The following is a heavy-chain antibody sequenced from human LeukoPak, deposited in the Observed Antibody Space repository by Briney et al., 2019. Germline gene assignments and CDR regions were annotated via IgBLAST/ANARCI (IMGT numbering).Heavy chain of an antibody. J-gene: IGHJ4*02. V-gene: IGHV1-69*04. CDR2: IIPILGIA. CDR3: ARYRYSSSSGDFDY. Sequence: ASVKVSCKASGGTFSSYAISWVRQAPGQGLEWMGRIIPILGIANYAQKFQGRVTITADKSTSTAYMELSSLRSEDTAVYYCARYRYSSSSGDFDYWGQGNLVTVSS. D-gene: IGHD6-6*01. CDR1: GGTFSSYA.